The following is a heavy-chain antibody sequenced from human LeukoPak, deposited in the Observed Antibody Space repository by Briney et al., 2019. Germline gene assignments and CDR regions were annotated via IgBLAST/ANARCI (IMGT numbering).Heavy chain of an antibody. CDR2: IRYDGSNK. CDR1: GFTFSSYG. D-gene: IGHD3-16*02. V-gene: IGHV3-30*02. J-gene: IGHJ4*02. Sequence: GGSLRLSCAASGFTFSSYGMHWVRQAPGKGLEWVAFIRYDGSNKYYADSVKGRFTISRDNSRNTLYLQMNSLRAEDTAVYYFAKVEGYDYVWGSYRPNYFDYWGQGTLVTVSS. CDR3: AKVEGYDYVWGSYRPNYFDY.